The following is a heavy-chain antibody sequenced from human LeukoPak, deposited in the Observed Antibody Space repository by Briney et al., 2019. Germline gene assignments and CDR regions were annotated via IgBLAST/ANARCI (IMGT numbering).Heavy chain of an antibody. V-gene: IGHV4-34*01. CDR2: INHSGST. CDR1: GGSFSGYY. CDR3: ASLIGYCSSTSCYDPPYYYYMDV. Sequence: SETLSLTCAVYGGSFSGYYWSWIRQPPGKGLEWIGEINHSGSTNYNPSLKSRVTMSVDTSKNQFSLKLSSVTAADTAVYYCASLIGYCSSTSCYDPPYYYYMDVWGKGTTVTVSS. J-gene: IGHJ6*03. D-gene: IGHD2-2*01.